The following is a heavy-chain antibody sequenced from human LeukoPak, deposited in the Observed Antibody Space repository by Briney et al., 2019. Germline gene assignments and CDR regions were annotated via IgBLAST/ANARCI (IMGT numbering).Heavy chain of an antibody. CDR3: ARALVVSSSWYLTSGDAFDI. CDR1: DGSISSYY. CDR2: IYYSGST. Sequence: SETLSLTCTVSDGSISSYYWSWIRQPPGKGREWVGYIYYSGSTNYNTSLKSRVTISVDTSKNQFSLKLSSVTAADTAVYYCARALVVSSSWYLTSGDAFDIWGQGTMVTVSS. D-gene: IGHD6-13*01. J-gene: IGHJ3*02. V-gene: IGHV4-59*01.